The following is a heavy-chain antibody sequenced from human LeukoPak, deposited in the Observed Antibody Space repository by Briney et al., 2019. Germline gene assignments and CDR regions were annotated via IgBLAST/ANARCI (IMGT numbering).Heavy chain of an antibody. D-gene: IGHD2-15*01. CDR3: AGGRLVVDPFDS. CDR2: INHSGST. V-gene: IGHV4-34*01. CDR1: GGSFSGYY. J-gene: IGHJ4*02. Sequence: SQTLSLTCALYGGSFSGYYWSWIRQPPRNGLEWIGEINHSGSTNYNPSLNSRVTISVDTSKNQFSLKLSSVTAADTAVYYCAGGRLVVDPFDSWGQGTLVTVSS.